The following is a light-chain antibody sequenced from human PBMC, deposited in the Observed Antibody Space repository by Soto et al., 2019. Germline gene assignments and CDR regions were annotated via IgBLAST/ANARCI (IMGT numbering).Light chain of an antibody. J-gene: IGLJ3*02. V-gene: IGLV2-14*01. CDR3: SSYTRTSTWV. Sequence: QSVLTQPASVSGSPGQSITISCTGTSSDIGGYNYVSWYQQYPGKAPKLMIYAVTYRPSGVSNRFSGSKSGNTASLTISGLQAEDEADYYCSSYTRTSTWVFGGGTKLTVL. CDR1: SSDIGGYNY. CDR2: AVT.